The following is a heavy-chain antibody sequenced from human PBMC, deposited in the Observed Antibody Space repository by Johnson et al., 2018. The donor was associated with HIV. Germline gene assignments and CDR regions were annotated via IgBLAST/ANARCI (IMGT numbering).Heavy chain of an antibody. CDR1: GFTFSDYY. CDR2: ISSSGTTM. CDR3: ARSRSGLGDALDI. D-gene: IGHD3-10*01. J-gene: IGHJ3*02. Sequence: QVQLVESGGGLVQPGGSLRLSCAASGFTFSDYYMDWIRQAPGKGLEWLSYISSSGTTMYYADSVKGRFIISRDNAKNSLHLQLNRLRAENTAVYYCARSRSGLGDALDILGQGTMVTVSS. V-gene: IGHV3-11*04.